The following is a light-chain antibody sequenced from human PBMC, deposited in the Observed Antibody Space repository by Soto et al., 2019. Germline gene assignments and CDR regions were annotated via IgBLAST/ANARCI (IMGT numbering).Light chain of an antibody. J-gene: IGLJ3*02. CDR1: SSDVGGYNY. CDR2: EVS. CDR3: SSFAGTNNLWV. Sequence: QSVPTQPPSASGSPGQSVTISCTGTSSDVGGYNYVSWYQQHPGKAPKLMIYEVSKRPSGVPDRFSGSKSGNTASLTVSGLQAEDEADYYCSSFAGTNNLWVFGGGTKLTVL. V-gene: IGLV2-8*01.